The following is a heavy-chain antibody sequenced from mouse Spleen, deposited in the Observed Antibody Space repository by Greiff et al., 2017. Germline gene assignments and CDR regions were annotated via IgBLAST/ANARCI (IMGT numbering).Heavy chain of an antibody. D-gene: IGHD4-1*01. CDR1: GYTFTSYG. CDR2: IYPRSGNT. J-gene: IGHJ3*01. V-gene: IGHV1-81*01. CDR3: ASGNWDPFAY. Sequence: VQLVESGAELARPGASVKLSCKASGYTFTSYGISWVKQRTGQGLEWIGEIYPRSGNTYYNEKFKGKATLTADKSSSTAYMELRSLTSEDSAVYFCASGNWDPFAYWGQGTLVTVSA.